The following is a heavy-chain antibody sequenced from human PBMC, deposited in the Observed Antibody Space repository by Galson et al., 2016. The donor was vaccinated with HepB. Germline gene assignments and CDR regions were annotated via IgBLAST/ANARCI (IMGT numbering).Heavy chain of an antibody. J-gene: IGHJ4*02. V-gene: IGHV1-46*01. Sequence: SVKVSCKASDYTFTNYGISWVRQAPGQGLEWMGVINPSGGSTKDTQKFQGRVTMTRDTSTTTVYMELSSLRSEDTAVYFCARGGYYDSSGSLRYWGQGTLVTVSS. CDR3: ARGGYYDSSGSLRY. CDR2: INPSGGST. D-gene: IGHD3-22*01. CDR1: DYTFTNYG.